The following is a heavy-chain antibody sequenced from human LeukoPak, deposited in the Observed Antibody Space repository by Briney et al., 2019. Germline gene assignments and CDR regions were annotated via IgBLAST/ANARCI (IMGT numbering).Heavy chain of an antibody. CDR3: ARDSRLGELSLSR. J-gene: IGHJ4*02. Sequence: SQTLSLTCTVSGGSISSGSYYWSWIRQPAVKGLEWIGRIYTSGSTNYNPSLKSRVTISVDTSKNQFSLKLSSVTAADTAVYYCARDSRLGELSLSRWGQGTLVTVSS. CDR1: GGSISSGSYY. D-gene: IGHD3-16*02. CDR2: IYTSGST. V-gene: IGHV4-61*02.